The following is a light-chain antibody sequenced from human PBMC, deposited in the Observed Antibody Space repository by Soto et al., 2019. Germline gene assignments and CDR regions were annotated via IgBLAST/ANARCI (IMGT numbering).Light chain of an antibody. V-gene: IGKV1-5*03. CDR1: QSISSW. CDR2: KAS. Sequence: DIQMTQSPSTLSASVGDRVTITCRASQSISSWLAWYQQKPGKAPKLLIYKASSLESGVPSRVSGSESGTEFTLTISSLQPDDFATYFCQQYDTYPRTFGQGTKVEIK. J-gene: IGKJ1*01. CDR3: QQYDTYPRT.